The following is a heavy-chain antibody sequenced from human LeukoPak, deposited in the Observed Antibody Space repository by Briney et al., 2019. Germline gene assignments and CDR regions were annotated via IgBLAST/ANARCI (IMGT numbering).Heavy chain of an antibody. J-gene: IGHJ4*02. Sequence: ASVKVSCKASGGTFSSYAISWVRQAPGQGLEWMGGIIPIFGTANYAQKFQGRVTITADESTSTAYMELSSLRSEDTAVYYCAGIGVDSSGWYVGYWGQGTLVTVSS. V-gene: IGHV1-69*13. CDR3: AGIGVDSSGWYVGY. D-gene: IGHD6-19*01. CDR2: IIPIFGTA. CDR1: GGTFSSYA.